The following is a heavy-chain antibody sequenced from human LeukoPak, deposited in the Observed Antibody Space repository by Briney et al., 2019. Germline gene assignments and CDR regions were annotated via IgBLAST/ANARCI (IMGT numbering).Heavy chain of an antibody. CDR1: GYTFTGYC. CDR2: VNPHSGST. Sequence: ASVKVSCKASGYTFTGYCMHWVRQAPGQGLEWMGWVNPHSGSTNYAQNFQGRVTMTRDTSISTAYMELSRLRSDDTAVYYCAREHGSGSLIPDHWGQGTLATVSS. J-gene: IGHJ5*02. V-gene: IGHV1-2*02. D-gene: IGHD3-10*01. CDR3: AREHGSGSLIPDH.